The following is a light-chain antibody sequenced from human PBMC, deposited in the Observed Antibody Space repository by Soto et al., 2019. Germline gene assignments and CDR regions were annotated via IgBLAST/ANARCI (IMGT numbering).Light chain of an antibody. J-gene: IGKJ1*01. CDR1: QSSSSW. CDR3: QQYNSFTWT. Sequence: DIQMTQSPSTLSASVGDRVTITGRASQSSSSWLAWYQQKPGKAPKLLIYKASSLESGVPSRFSGSGSGTEFTLTISSLQPDDFATYYCQQYNSFTWTFGQGTKVEIK. CDR2: KAS. V-gene: IGKV1-5*03.